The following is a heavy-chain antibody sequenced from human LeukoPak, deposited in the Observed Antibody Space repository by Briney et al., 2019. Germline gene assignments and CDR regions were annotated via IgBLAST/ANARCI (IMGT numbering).Heavy chain of an antibody. V-gene: IGHV3-43*02. J-gene: IGHJ4*02. D-gene: IGHD3-22*01. CDR3: AKDIEYDSSGYYLDPEYYFDY. CDR2: ISGDGGST. CDR1: GFTFDDYA. Sequence: GGSLRLSCAASGFTFDDYAMHWVRQAPGKGLEWVSLISGDGGSTYYAGSVKGRFTISRDNSKNSLYLQMNSLRTEDTALYYCAKDIEYDSSGYYLDPEYYFDYWGQGTLVTVSS.